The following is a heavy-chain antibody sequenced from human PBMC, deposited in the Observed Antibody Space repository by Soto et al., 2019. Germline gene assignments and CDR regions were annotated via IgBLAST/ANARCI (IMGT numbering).Heavy chain of an antibody. CDR3: ARGLSHSSDWQRGPTDWFDP. D-gene: IGHD6-25*01. CDR2: ISPYNGNT. V-gene: IGHV1-18*01. CDR1: DYTFTSYS. Sequence: QVQLVQSGSEVKKPGASVKVSCKASDYTFTSYSISWVRQAPGQGLEWMGWISPYNGNTNYAQNFQGRVTMTTDTSTSTAYMELRSLRSDDTAVYYCARGLSHSSDWQRGPTDWFDPWGQGTLVTVSS. J-gene: IGHJ5*02.